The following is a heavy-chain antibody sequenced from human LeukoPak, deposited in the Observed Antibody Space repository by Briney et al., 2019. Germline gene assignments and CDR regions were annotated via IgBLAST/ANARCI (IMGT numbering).Heavy chain of an antibody. CDR3: ARDYYGSGSYYRNDY. Sequence: ASVKVSCKASGYTFTGYYMHWVRQAPGQGLEWMGWINPNSGGTNYAQKFRGRVTMTRDTSISTAYMELSRLRSDDTAVYYCARDYYGSGSYYRNDYWGQGTLVTVSS. J-gene: IGHJ4*02. V-gene: IGHV1-2*02. CDR2: INPNSGGT. CDR1: GYTFTGYY. D-gene: IGHD3-10*01.